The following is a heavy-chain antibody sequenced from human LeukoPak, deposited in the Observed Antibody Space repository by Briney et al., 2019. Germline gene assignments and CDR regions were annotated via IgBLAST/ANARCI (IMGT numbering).Heavy chain of an antibody. V-gene: IGHV1-2*02. CDR3: ARVRGNSCDY. Sequence: ASVTVSCTTSGYTLSDYYMHWVRQAPGQGLEWMGWMRGDTGDTDSPQKFQGRGIMTRDTSTNTAYMELSRLTYDDTATYFCARVRGNSCDYWGQGTLVTVSS. J-gene: IGHJ4*02. CDR1: GYTLSDYY. CDR2: MRGDTGDT. D-gene: IGHD6-13*01.